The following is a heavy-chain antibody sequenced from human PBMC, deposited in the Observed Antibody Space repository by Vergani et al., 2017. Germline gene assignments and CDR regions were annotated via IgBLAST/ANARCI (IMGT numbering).Heavy chain of an antibody. V-gene: IGHV4-39*01. J-gene: IGHJ4*02. D-gene: IGHD2-2*01. Sequence: QVQLQESGPGLVKPSETLSLTCTVSGGSISSSSYYWGWIRQPPGKGLEWIGSIYYSGSTYYNPSLKSRVTISVDTSKNQFSLKLSSVTAADTAVYYCAFTSRSKYQLFDYWGQGTLVTVSS. CDR3: AFTSRSKYQLFDY. CDR2: IYYSGST. CDR1: GGSISSSSYY.